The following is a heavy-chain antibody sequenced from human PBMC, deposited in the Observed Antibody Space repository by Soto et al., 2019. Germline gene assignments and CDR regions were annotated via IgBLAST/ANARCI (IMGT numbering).Heavy chain of an antibody. CDR2: ISYDGSNK. V-gene: IGHV3-30-3*01. D-gene: IGHD2-15*01. J-gene: IGHJ4*02. CDR3: ARVPSSRGRAHFDY. Sequence: QVQLVESGGGVVQPGRSLRLSCAASGFTFSSYAMHWVRQAPGKGLEWVAVISYDGSNKYYADSVKGRFTISRDNSKNTLYLQMKSLRAEDTALYYCARVPSSRGRAHFDYWGQGTLVTVSS. CDR1: GFTFSSYA.